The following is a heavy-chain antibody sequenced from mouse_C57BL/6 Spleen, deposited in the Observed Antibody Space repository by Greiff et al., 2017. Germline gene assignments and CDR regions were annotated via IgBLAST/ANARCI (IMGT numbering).Heavy chain of an antibody. V-gene: IGHV1-64*01. CDR1: GYTFTSYW. J-gene: IGHJ2*01. D-gene: IGHD4-1*01. Sequence: VKLQQPGAELVKPGASVKLSCKASGYTFTSYWMHWVKQRPGQGLEWIGMIHPNSGSTNYNEKFKSKATLTVDKSSSTAYMQLSSLTSEDSAVYYCARSLGPGDYFDYWGQGTTLTVSS. CDR2: IHPNSGST. CDR3: ARSLGPGDYFDY.